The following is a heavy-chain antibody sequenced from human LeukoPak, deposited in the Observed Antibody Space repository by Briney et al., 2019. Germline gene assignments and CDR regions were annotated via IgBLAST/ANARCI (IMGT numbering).Heavy chain of an antibody. V-gene: IGHV3-23*01. D-gene: IGHD3-3*01. CDR3: AKGRFLEWLLSTAEYFQH. Sequence: GGSLRLSCAASGFTFSSYAMSWVRQAPGKGLEWVSAISGSGGSTYYADSVKGRFTISRDNSKNTLYLQMNSLRAEDTAVYYCAKGRFLEWLLSTAEYFQHWGQGTLVTVSS. J-gene: IGHJ1*01. CDR1: GFTFSSYA. CDR2: ISGSGGST.